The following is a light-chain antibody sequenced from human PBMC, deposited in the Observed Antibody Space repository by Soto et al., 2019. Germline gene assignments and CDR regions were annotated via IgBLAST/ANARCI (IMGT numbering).Light chain of an antibody. J-gene: IGKJ4*01. CDR3: QQYYNWPLT. CDR1: QSFSSN. Sequence: ELVMTKAPATLSVSPGERATLSWMAIQSFSSNVAWYLQKPGQSPRLLIYGTSTRVTGIPARFSGSGSGTEFTLTISSLQSEDFAVYYCQQYYNWPLTFGRGTKVDI. CDR2: GTS. V-gene: IGKV3-15*01.